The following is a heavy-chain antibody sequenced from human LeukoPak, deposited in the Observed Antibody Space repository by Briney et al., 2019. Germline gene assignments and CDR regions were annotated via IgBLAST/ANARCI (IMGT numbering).Heavy chain of an antibody. J-gene: IGHJ4*02. CDR3: AKDARGYCSAASCYLFDF. Sequence: SGGSLRLSCAASGFTFSSYAMSWVGQAPGKGLEWVSGISGSGGTTYYADSVKGRFTISRDNSGDTLYLQMKSPRAEDTAVYYCAKDARGYCSAASCYLFDFWGQGTLVTVSS. CDR2: ISGSGGTT. V-gene: IGHV3-23*01. D-gene: IGHD2-15*01. CDR1: GFTFSSYA.